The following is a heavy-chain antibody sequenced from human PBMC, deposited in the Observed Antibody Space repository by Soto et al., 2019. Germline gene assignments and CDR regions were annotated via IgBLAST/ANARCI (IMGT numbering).Heavy chain of an antibody. D-gene: IGHD3-3*01. CDR3: AHRRIHYDFWSGANDAFDI. J-gene: IGHJ3*02. CDR2: IYWDDDK. CDR1: GFSLSTSGVG. Sequence: QITLKESGPTLVKPTQTLKLTCTFSGFSLSTSGVGVGWIRQPPGKALEWLALIYWDDDKRYSPSLKSRLTITKDTSKNQVVLTMTNMDPVDTATYYCAHRRIHYDFWSGANDAFDIWGQGTMVTVSS. V-gene: IGHV2-5*02.